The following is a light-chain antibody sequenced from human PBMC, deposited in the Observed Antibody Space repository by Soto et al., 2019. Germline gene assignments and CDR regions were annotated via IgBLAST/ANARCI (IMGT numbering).Light chain of an antibody. CDR2: GAS. V-gene: IGKV3-15*01. CDR3: QQYNSWPPYT. Sequence: EIVLTQSPGTLSLSPGERATLSCRASQSVSSSYLAWYQQKPGQAPRLLIYGASTRATGTPARFSGGGSGTEFTLTISSLQSEDFAVYYCQQYNSWPPYTFGQGTKLEIK. CDR1: QSVSSSY. J-gene: IGKJ2*01.